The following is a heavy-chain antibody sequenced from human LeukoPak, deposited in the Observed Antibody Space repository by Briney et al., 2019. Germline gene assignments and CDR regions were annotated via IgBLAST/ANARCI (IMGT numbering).Heavy chain of an antibody. Sequence: ASVTVSCKASGYTFTAYYMHWVRQAPGQGLEWVGWINSGSGDTNYAQRFQGRVTVTRDTSISTTYMEVYNLKSDDTAVYYCVREARAAADYWGQGTLVTVSS. CDR1: GYTFTAYY. CDR3: VREARAAADY. CDR2: INSGSGDT. D-gene: IGHD2-15*01. J-gene: IGHJ4*02. V-gene: IGHV1-2*02.